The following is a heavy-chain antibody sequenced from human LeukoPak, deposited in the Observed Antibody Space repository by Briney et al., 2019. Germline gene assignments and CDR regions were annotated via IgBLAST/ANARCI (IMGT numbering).Heavy chain of an antibody. CDR1: GGSISSGGYY. V-gene: IGHV4-30-2*01. CDR2: IYHSGST. Sequence: PSQTLSLTCNVSGGSISSGGYYWSWIRQPPGKGLEWIGYIYHSGSTYYNPSLKSRVTISVDRSKNQFSLKLSSVTAADTAVYYCARLSSWVQWYFDYWGQGTLVTVSS. J-gene: IGHJ4*02. CDR3: ARLSSWVQWYFDY. D-gene: IGHD6-13*01.